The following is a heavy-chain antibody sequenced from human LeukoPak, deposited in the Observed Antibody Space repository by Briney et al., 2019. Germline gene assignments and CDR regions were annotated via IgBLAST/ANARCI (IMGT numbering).Heavy chain of an antibody. Sequence: TLSLTCTVSGGSISSGSYYWSWIRQPAGKGLEWIGRLYTSGSTNYSPSLKSRVTISVDASKNQFSLRLTSVTAADTAVYYCARSPGPDLNYYDTSGSYYFDYWGQGTLVTVSS. V-gene: IGHV4-61*02. CDR3: ARSPGPDLNYYDTSGSYYFDY. CDR2: LYTSGST. D-gene: IGHD3-22*01. CDR1: GGSISSGSYY. J-gene: IGHJ4*02.